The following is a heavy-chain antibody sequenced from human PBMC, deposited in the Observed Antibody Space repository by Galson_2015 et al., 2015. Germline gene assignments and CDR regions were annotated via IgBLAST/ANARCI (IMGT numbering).Heavy chain of an antibody. J-gene: IGHJ4*02. CDR1: GFTFSSYG. CDR2: ISYDGSNK. V-gene: IGHV3-30*03. CDR3: ARDLVVRYFDWRGSVFDY. Sequence: SLRLSCAASGFTFSSYGMHWVRQAPGKGLEWVAVISYDGSNKYYADSVKGRFTISRDNSKNTLYLQMNSLRAEGTAVYYCARDLVVRYFDWRGSVFDYWGQGTLVTVSS. D-gene: IGHD3-9*01.